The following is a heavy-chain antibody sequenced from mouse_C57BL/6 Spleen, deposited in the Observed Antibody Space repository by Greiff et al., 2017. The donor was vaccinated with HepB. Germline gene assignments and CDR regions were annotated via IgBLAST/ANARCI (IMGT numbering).Heavy chain of an antibody. D-gene: IGHD2-3*01. Sequence: VQLQQSGAELVRPGASVKLSCKASGYTFTDYYINWVKQRPGQELEWIARIYPGSGNTYYNEKFKGKATLTAEKSSSTAYMQLSSLTSEDSAVYFCARRIYDGPFDYWGQGTTLTVSS. CDR2: IYPGSGNT. CDR3: ARRIYDGPFDY. V-gene: IGHV1-76*01. CDR1: GYTFTDYY. J-gene: IGHJ2*01.